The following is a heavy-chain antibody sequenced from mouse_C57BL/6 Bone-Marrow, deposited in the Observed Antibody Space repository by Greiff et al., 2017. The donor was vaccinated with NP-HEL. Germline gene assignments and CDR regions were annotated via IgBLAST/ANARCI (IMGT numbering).Heavy chain of an antibody. CDR2: IYPGSGST. V-gene: IGHV1-55*01. CDR3: AYYSNGRYAMDY. J-gene: IGHJ4*01. Sequence: QVQLQQPGAELVKPGASVKMSCKASGYTFTSYWITWVKQRPGQGLEWIGDIYPGSGSTNYNEKFKSKATLTVDTSSSTAYMQLSSLTAEDSAVYYCAYYSNGRYAMDYWGQGTSVTVSS. D-gene: IGHD2-5*01. CDR1: GYTFTSYW.